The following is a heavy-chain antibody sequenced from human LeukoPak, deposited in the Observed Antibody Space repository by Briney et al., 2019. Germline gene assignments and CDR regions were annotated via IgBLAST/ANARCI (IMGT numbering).Heavy chain of an antibody. D-gene: IGHD2-15*01. CDR2: ISAYNGNT. J-gene: IGHJ4*02. CDR1: GYTFTSYG. Sequence: ASVKVSCKASGYTFTSYGISWVRQAPGQELEWMGWISAYNGNTNYAQKLQGRVTMTTDTSTSTAYMELRSLRSDDTAVYYCARVGEYCSGGSCYSHYWGQGTLVTVSS. CDR3: ARVGEYCSGGSCYSHY. V-gene: IGHV1-18*01.